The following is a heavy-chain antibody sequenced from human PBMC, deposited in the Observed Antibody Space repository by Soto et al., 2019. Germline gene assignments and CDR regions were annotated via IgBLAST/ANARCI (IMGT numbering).Heavy chain of an antibody. J-gene: IGHJ4*02. CDR2: ISGSGGST. Sequence: EVQLLESGGGLVQPGGSLRLSCAASGFTFSSYAMSWVRQAPGKGLEWVSAISGSGGSTYYADSVKGRFTISRDNSKNTLYQQMNSLRAEDTAVYYCAKASPSIIAVAGNFDYWGQGTLVTVSS. D-gene: IGHD6-19*01. CDR1: GFTFSSYA. CDR3: AKASPSIIAVAGNFDY. V-gene: IGHV3-23*01.